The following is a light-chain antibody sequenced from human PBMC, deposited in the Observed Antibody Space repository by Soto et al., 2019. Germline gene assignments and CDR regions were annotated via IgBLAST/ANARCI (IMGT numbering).Light chain of an antibody. Sequence: QSALTQPASVSGSPGQSITISCTGTSSDVGGYNYVSWYQHHPGKAPKLMLYEVHNRPSGVSNRFSGSKSGNTASLTISGLQAEDEADYYCQSYDSSLSGYVFGTGTKVTVL. J-gene: IGLJ1*01. CDR3: QSYDSSLSGYV. CDR2: EVH. CDR1: SSDVGGYNY. V-gene: IGLV2-14*01.